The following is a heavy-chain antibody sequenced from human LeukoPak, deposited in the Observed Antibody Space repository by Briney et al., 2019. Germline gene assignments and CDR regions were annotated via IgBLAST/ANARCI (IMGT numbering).Heavy chain of an antibody. Sequence: SETLSLTCTVSGGSISSSSYYWGWIRQPPGKGLEWIGSIYYSGSTYYNPSFKSRVTISVDTSKNQFSLKLSSVTAADTAVYYCARHVMMGGSYEIDYWGQGTLVTVSS. V-gene: IGHV4-39*01. CDR3: ARHVMMGGSYEIDY. CDR1: GGSISSSSYY. J-gene: IGHJ4*02. D-gene: IGHD1-26*01. CDR2: IYYSGST.